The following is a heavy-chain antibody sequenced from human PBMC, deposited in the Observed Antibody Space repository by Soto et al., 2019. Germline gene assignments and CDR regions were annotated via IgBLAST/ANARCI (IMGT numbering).Heavy chain of an antibody. CDR2: IYYSGST. D-gene: IGHD3-9*01. V-gene: IGHV4-59*01. CDR3: ASTKTYYDILSGYSPHNWFDP. Sequence: SETLSLTCTVSGGSISSYYWSWIRQPPGKGLEWIGYIYYSGSTNYNPSLKSRVTISVDTSKNQFSPKLSSVTAADTAVYYCASTKTYYDILSGYSPHNWFDPWGQGTLVTVSS. J-gene: IGHJ5*02. CDR1: GGSISSYY.